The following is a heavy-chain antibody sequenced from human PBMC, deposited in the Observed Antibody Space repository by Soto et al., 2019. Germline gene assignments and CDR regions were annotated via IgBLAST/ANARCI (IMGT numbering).Heavy chain of an antibody. J-gene: IGHJ5*02. CDR3: ARQGTTMIVVVNNWFDP. V-gene: IGHV4-39*01. CDR2: IYYSGST. CDR1: GGSISSSSYY. D-gene: IGHD3-22*01. Sequence: SETLSLTCTVSGGSISSSSYYWGWIRQPPGKGLEWIGSIYYSGSTYYNPSLKSRVTISVDTSKNQFSLKLSSVTAADTAVYYCARQGTTMIVVVNNWFDPWGQGTLVTVSS.